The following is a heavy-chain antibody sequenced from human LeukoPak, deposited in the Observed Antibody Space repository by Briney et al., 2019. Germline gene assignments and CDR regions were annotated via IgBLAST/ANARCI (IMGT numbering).Heavy chain of an antibody. J-gene: IGHJ4*02. CDR1: GYTFTSYG. Sequence: ASVKVYCKASGYTFTSYGISWVRQAPGQGLEWMGWISAYNGNTNYAQKLQGRVTMTTDTSTSTAYMELRSLRSDDTAVYYCARDRSYDFWSGYYPFDYWGQGTLVTVSS. D-gene: IGHD3-3*01. V-gene: IGHV1-18*01. CDR3: ARDRSYDFWSGYYPFDY. CDR2: ISAYNGNT.